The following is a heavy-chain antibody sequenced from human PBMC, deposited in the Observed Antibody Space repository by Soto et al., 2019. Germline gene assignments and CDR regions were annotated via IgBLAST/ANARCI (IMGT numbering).Heavy chain of an antibody. V-gene: IGHV3-13*01. CDR1: GFIFSDYD. CDR3: ARRAARGHGGGGWFDP. Sequence: EVQLVESGGGLVQPGGSLRLSCAASGFIFSDYDMHWVRQGTGGGLEWVAAIGTLSDTFYADSVKGRFTISRENAKNFLDLQMNSRREGDTAVYYCARRAARGHGGGGWFDPWGQGTLVTVSS. CDR2: IGTLSDT. D-gene: IGHD3-16*01. J-gene: IGHJ5*02.